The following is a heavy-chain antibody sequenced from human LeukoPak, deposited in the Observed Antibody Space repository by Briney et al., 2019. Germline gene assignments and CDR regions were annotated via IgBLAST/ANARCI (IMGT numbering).Heavy chain of an antibody. J-gene: IGHJ4*02. Sequence: SETLSLTCTVSGSISGYYWSWIRQPPGKGLEWIGYIYTSGSTNYNPSLESRVTISVDTSKNQFSLKLSSVTAADTAVYYCARECGGDCYSGDYWGQGTLVTVSS. V-gene: IGHV4-4*09. CDR2: IYTSGST. CDR3: ARECGGDCYSGDY. D-gene: IGHD2-21*02. CDR1: GSISGYY.